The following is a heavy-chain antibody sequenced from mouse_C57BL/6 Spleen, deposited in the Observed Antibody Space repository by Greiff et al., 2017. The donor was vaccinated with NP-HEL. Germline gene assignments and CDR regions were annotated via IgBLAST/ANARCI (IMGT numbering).Heavy chain of an antibody. D-gene: IGHD3-1*01. J-gene: IGHJ4*01. CDR2: INPNNGGT. Sequence: EVKLVESGPELVKPGASVKISCKASGYTFTDYYMNWVKQSHGKSLEWIGDINPNNGGTSYNQKFKGKATLTVDKSSSTAYRELRSLTSEDSAVYYCARSALSDSDYAMDYWGQGTSVTVSS. CDR3: ARSALSDSDYAMDY. V-gene: IGHV1-26*01. CDR1: GYTFTDYY.